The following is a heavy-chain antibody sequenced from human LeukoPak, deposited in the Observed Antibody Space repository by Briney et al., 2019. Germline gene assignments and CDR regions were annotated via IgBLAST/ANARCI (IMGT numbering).Heavy chain of an antibody. Sequence: GGSLRLSCAASGFIFSDYYMTWIRQAPGKGLEWLSYIDSSGDVIYYADSVKGRFTISRDNAKNSLYLQMNSLRAEDTAVYYCARDFYGMDVWGQGTTVTVSS. CDR2: IDSSGDVI. J-gene: IGHJ6*02. CDR1: GFIFSDYY. CDR3: ARDFYGMDV. V-gene: IGHV3-11*04.